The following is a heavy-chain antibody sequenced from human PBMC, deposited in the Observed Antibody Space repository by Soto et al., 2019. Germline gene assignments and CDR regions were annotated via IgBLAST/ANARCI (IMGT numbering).Heavy chain of an antibody. V-gene: IGHV3-9*01. CDR2: ISWNSGSI. Sequence: GGSLRLSCAASGFTFDDYAMHWVRQAPGKGLEWVSGISWNSGSIGYADSVKGRFTISRDNAKNSLYLQMNSLRAEDTALYYCAKISQAGTFYSYYMDGWGKGTTVNVSS. CDR3: AKISQAGTFYSYYMDG. J-gene: IGHJ6*03. CDR1: GFTFDDYA. D-gene: IGHD6-13*01.